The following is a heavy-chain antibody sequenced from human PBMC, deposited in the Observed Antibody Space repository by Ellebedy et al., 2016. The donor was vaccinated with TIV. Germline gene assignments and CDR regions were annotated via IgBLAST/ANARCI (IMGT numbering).Heavy chain of an antibody. J-gene: IGHJ4*02. V-gene: IGHV3-23*01. Sequence: PGGSLRLSCPASGFTFSNYWMSWVRQAPGKGLEWVSGISGSGGSTYDADSVKGRFTISRDNSKNTLYLQMNSLRAEDTAVYYCAKDTWFGESDYWGQGTLVTVSS. CDR2: ISGSGGST. CDR1: GFTFSNYW. CDR3: AKDTWFGESDY. D-gene: IGHD3-10*01.